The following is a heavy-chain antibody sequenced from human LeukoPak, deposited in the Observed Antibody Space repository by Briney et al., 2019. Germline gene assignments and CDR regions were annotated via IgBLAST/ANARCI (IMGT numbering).Heavy chain of an antibody. J-gene: IGHJ4*02. V-gene: IGHV4-59*01. CDR2: IYYSGST. CDR1: GGSISRYY. Sequence: KPSETLSLTCTVSGGSISRYYWSWIRQPPGKGLEWIGYIYYSGSTNYNPSLKSRVTISVDTSKNQFSLKLSSVTAADTAVYYCASGSYYDSSGYYIVQFDYWDQGTLVTVSS. D-gene: IGHD3-22*01. CDR3: ASGSYYDSSGYYIVQFDY.